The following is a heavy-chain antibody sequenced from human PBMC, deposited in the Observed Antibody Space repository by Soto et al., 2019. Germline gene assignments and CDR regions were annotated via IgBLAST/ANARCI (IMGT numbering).Heavy chain of an antibody. J-gene: IGHJ4*02. CDR3: ARMIAAAGTPSFDY. D-gene: IGHD6-13*01. CDR1: GGSISSYY. Sequence: SETLSLPCTVSGGSISSYYWSWIRQPPGKGLEWIGYIYYSGSTNYNPSLKSRVTISVDTSKNQFSLKLSSVTAADTAVYYCARMIAAAGTPSFDYWGQGTLVTVSS. CDR2: IYYSGST. V-gene: IGHV4-59*08.